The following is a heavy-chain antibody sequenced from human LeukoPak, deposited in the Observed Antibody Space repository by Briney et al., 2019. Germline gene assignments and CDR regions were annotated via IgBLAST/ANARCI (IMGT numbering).Heavy chain of an antibody. CDR1: GFTFSYYG. CDR3: EKPLMRDRWFGAS. D-gene: IGHD3-10*01. Sequence: PGGSLRLSCAASGFTFSYYGIHWVRQAPGKGLEWVAFIRYDGNDKYYAKSVKGRFTISRDTSRNTVSLQMNSLRLEDTAIYYCEKPLMRDRWFGASWGQGTLVTVSS. J-gene: IGHJ5*02. CDR2: IRYDGNDK. V-gene: IGHV3-30*02.